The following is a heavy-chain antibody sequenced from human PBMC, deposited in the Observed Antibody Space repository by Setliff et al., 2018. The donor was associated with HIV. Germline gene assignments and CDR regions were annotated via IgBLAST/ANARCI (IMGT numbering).Heavy chain of an antibody. CDR3: AKDSKPNYYDSSGYQKDIFDY. CDR1: GFTFDDYT. D-gene: IGHD3-22*01. J-gene: IGHJ4*02. V-gene: IGHV3-43*01. CDR2: ISWDGGRT. Sequence: GGSLRLSCAASGFTFDDYTMHWVRQAPGKGLEWVSLISWDGGRTYYADFVKGRFTISRDNSKSSLYLQMDSLRTEDTALYYCAKDSKPNYYDSSGYQKDIFDYWGQGTLVTVSS.